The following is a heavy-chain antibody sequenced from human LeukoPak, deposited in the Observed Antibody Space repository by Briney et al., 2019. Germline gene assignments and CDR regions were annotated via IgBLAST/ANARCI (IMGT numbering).Heavy chain of an antibody. Sequence: GGSLRLSCAASGFTFSSYEMNWVRQAPGKGLEWVAVISYDGSNKYYADSVKGRFTISRDNSKNTLYLQMNSLRAEDTAVYYCSRIAVAGLYFDYWGQGTLVTVSS. V-gene: IGHV3-30*04. CDR2: ISYDGSNK. J-gene: IGHJ4*02. CDR3: SRIAVAGLYFDY. CDR1: GFTFSSYE. D-gene: IGHD6-19*01.